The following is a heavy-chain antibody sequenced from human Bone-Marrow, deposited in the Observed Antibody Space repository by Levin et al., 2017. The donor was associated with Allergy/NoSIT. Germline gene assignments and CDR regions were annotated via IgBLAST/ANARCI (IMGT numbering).Heavy chain of an antibody. CDR1: GFRFSDYA. CDR3: ARDLRDGDHGIYAFDL. V-gene: IGHV3-30-3*01. CDR2: MSYEGYNE. D-gene: IGHD4-17*01. Sequence: GGSLRLSCAASGFRFSDYAMHWVRQAPGKGLEWVALMSYEGYNEFYTDSVKGRFTISRDNSQSTLYLQMDSLTADDTAVYYCARDLRDGDHGIYAFDLWGQGTMVTVSS. J-gene: IGHJ3*01.